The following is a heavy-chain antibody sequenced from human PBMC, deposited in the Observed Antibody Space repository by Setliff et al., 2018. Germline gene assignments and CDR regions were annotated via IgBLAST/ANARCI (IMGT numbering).Heavy chain of an antibody. J-gene: IGHJ4*01. CDR2: LHTSEST. CDR1: GGSLNSGSYY. V-gene: IGHV4-61*02. D-gene: IGHD3-9*01. CDR3: ARERYFDWFFED. Sequence: PSETLSLTCAVSGGSLNSGSYYWSWIRQSTERGLEWLGRLHTSESTTYNPALNSRVTISVDTSTNQFSLRLTSLTAADTAVYFCARERYFDWFFEDWGHGTLVTVSS.